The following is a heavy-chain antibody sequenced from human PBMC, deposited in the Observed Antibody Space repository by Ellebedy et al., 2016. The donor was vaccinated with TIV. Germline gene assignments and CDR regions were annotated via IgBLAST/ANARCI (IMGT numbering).Heavy chain of an antibody. CDR3: ARDARFIDHQHNWFDP. Sequence: GESLKISCAAPGFTFSDYYMSWIRQAPGKGLEWLSYISNSDSSIFYADSVRGRFTISRDNAKNLLYLQMKSLRAEDTAVYYCARDARFIDHQHNWFDPWGQGTLVTVSS. D-gene: IGHD2-2*01. CDR2: ISNSDSSI. V-gene: IGHV3-11*01. J-gene: IGHJ5*02. CDR1: GFTFSDYY.